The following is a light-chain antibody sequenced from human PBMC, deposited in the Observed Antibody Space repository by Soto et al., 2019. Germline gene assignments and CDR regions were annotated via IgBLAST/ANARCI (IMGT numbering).Light chain of an antibody. CDR3: QQYSSYSS. J-gene: IGKJ2*01. CDR2: DAS. Sequence: DIPMTQSPFTLSASVGDRVTITCRASQSISGWLAWYQQKPGRAPNLLISDASSLESGVPSRFSGSGSGTEFTLTISGLQPDDFATYYCQQYSSYSSFGQGTKLEIK. V-gene: IGKV1-5*01. CDR1: QSISGW.